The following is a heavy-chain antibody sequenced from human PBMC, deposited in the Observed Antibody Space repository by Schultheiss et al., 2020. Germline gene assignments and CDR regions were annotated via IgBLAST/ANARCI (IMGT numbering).Heavy chain of an antibody. Sequence: ASVKVSFKASGYTFTSYGVSWVRQAPGQGLEWMGWISAYNGNTNYAQKLQGRVTMTTDTSTSTAYMELRSLRSDDTAVYYCARDWWYCSGGSCYSPPQLRWFDPWGQGTLVTVSS. CDR3: ARDWWYCSGGSCYSPPQLRWFDP. J-gene: IGHJ5*02. D-gene: IGHD2-15*01. CDR1: GYTFTSYG. V-gene: IGHV1-18*01. CDR2: ISAYNGNT.